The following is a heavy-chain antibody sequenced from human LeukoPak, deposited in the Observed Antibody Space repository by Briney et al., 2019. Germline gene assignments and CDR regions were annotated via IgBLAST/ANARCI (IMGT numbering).Heavy chain of an antibody. V-gene: IGHV1-2*02. CDR1: GYTFTGYY. CDR3: ARMRTGATMVRGWESDY. CDR2: INPNSGGT. Sequence: ASVKVSCKASGYTFTGYYMHWVRQAPGQGLEWMGWINPNSGGTNYAQKFQGRVTMTRDTSISTAYMELRSLRSDDTAVYYCARMRTGATMVRGWESDYWGQGTLVTVSS. J-gene: IGHJ4*02. D-gene: IGHD3-10*01.